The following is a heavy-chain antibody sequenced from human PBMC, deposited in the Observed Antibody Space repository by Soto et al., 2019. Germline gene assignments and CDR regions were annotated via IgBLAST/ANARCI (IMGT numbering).Heavy chain of an antibody. CDR3: AKSTYSSSYSHDFDS. CDR2: STGSGLNT. V-gene: IGHV3-23*01. CDR1: GFSFSTHA. Sequence: PGGSLRLSCAASGFSFSTHAMNWVRQAPGKGLEWVSGSTGSGLNTYYADSMKGRFTISRDNSKNTLYLQMNSPRVEDTAVYYCAKSTYSSSYSHDFDSWGQGTLVTVSS. J-gene: IGHJ4*02. D-gene: IGHD3-22*01.